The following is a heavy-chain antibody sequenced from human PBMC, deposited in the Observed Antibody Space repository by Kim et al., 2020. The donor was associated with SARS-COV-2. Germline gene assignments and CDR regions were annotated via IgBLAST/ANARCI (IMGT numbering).Heavy chain of an antibody. CDR2: ISSSSSYI. CDR3: AREGYVLGVVIDYYYYYGMDV. V-gene: IGHV3-21*01. J-gene: IGHJ6*02. Sequence: GGSLRLSCAASGFTFSSYSMNWVRQAPGKGLEWVSSISSSSSYIYYADSVKGRFTISRDNAKNSLYLQMNSLRAEDTAVFYCAREGYVLGVVIDYYYYYGMDVWGQGTTVTVSS. CDR1: GFTFSSYS. D-gene: IGHD3-3*01.